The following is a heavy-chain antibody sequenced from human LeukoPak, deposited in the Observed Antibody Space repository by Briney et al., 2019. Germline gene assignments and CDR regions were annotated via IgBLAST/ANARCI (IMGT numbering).Heavy chain of an antibody. D-gene: IGHD6-19*01. CDR1: GFTFSSYW. Sequence: GGSLRLSCAASGFTFSSYWMSWVRQAPGKGLEWVANIKQDGSEKYYVDSVKGRFTISRDNAKNSLYLQMNSLRAEDTAVYYCAKCPDGSGWSSPFDYWGQGTLVTVSS. CDR2: IKQDGSEK. V-gene: IGHV3-7*01. J-gene: IGHJ4*02. CDR3: AKCPDGSGWSSPFDY.